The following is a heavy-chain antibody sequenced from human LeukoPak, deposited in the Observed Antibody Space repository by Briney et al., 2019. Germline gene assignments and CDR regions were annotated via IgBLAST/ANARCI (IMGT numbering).Heavy chain of an antibody. CDR3: ARLLSYDILTDNYYKYYMDV. CDR2: IYYSGST. Sequence: SETLSLTCTVSGGSISSGGYYWGWIRQPPGKGLEWIGSIYYSGSTYYNPSLKSRVTMSVDTSKNQFALRVSSVTAADTAVYYCARLLSYDILTDNYYKYYMDVWGKGTTVTVSS. J-gene: IGHJ6*03. D-gene: IGHD3-9*01. CDR1: GGSISSGGYY. V-gene: IGHV4-39*01.